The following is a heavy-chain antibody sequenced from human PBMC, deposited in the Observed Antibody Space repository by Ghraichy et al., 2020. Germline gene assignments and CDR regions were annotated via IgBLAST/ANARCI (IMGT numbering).Heavy chain of an antibody. Sequence: SETLSLTCGVFGGSFSDNYWNWIRQPPGKGLEWIGEINHSGGTNYNPSLSSRVTISIDTSKNQFSLKVNSVTAADTAVYYCARVHYSRWANYYYSFGMDVSGQGTPVTVSS. D-gene: IGHD2-15*01. CDR2: INHSGGT. CDR1: GGSFSDNY. V-gene: IGHV4-34*01. J-gene: IGHJ6*02. CDR3: ARVHYSRWANYYYSFGMDV.